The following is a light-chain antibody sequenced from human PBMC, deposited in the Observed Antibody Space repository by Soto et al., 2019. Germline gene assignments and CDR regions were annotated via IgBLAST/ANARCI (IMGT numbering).Light chain of an antibody. CDR1: NSNIGTNT. V-gene: IGLV1-44*01. CDR2: TNN. J-gene: IGLJ1*01. CDR3: AAWDDSLGAYV. Sequence: QAVLTHSPSASATPGQRVTISCSGSNSNIGTNTVNWYQQLPGTAPRLLIYTNNQRPSGVPQRFSGSKTGTSASLAIGGLQSEDGADYYCAAWDDSLGAYVFGTGTKVTGL.